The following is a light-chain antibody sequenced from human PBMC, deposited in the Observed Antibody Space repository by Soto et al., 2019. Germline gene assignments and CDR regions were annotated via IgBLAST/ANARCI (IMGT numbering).Light chain of an antibody. CDR3: ETWDSNTRV. CDR1: SGHSSYI. J-gene: IGLJ3*02. V-gene: IGLV4-60*02. CDR2: LEGSGNY. Sequence: QSVLTQSSSASASLGSSVKLTCTLSSGHSSYIIAWHQQQPGKAPRYLMKLEGSGNYNKESGVPDRFSGSSSGADRYLTISHLQFEDEADYYCETWDSNTRVFGGGTQLTVL.